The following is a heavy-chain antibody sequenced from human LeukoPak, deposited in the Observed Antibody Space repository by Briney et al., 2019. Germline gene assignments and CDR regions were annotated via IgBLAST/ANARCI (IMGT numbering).Heavy chain of an antibody. D-gene: IGHD6-19*01. CDR2: IYYSGST. CDR1: GGSISSSSYY. Sequence: PSETLSLTCTVSGGSISSSSYYWGWIRQPPGKGLEWIGSIYYSGSTYYNPSLKSRVTISVDTSKNQFSLRLSSVTAADTAVYYCARELWQWLEYNWFDPWGQGTLVTVSS. CDR3: ARELWQWLEYNWFDP. J-gene: IGHJ5*02. V-gene: IGHV4-39*07.